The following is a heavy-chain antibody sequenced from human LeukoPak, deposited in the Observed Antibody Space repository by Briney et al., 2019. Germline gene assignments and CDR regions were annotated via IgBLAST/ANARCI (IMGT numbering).Heavy chain of an antibody. J-gene: IGHJ1*01. CDR1: GFTFSDAW. CDR3: ATDRSGDYGGDXXXXXXXXXXXXXASAPTIYF. CDR2: IKSNTDGGTI. V-gene: IGHV3-15*01. Sequence: GGSLRLSCAASGFTFSDAWMNWVRQAPGKGLEWVGRIKSNTDGGTIDCAAPVIGRFTISRDDSINTLYLQMNSLKTEDTAVYYCATDRSGDYGGDXXXXXXXXXXXXXASAPTIYF. D-gene: IGHD4-23*01.